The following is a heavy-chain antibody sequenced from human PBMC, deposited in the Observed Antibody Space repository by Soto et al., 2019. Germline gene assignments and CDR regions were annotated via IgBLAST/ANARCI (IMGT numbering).Heavy chain of an antibody. V-gene: IGHV3-23*01. CDR1: GRTVSNFV. J-gene: IGHJ5*01. CDR3: AKSMADPADWFDS. CDR2: ISGAHT. D-gene: IGHD6-19*01. Sequence: EVQLLESGGGLVQPGGSLRLSCAASGRTVSNFVMSWVRQAPGKGLEWVSTISGAHTYYAESVRGRFTISRDNSKNTVYLQVNNLRVEDTAVYYCAKSMADPADWFDSWGQGTLVTVSS.